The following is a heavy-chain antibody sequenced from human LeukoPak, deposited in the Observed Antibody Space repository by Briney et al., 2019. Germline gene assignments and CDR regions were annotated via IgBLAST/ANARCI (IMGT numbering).Heavy chain of an antibody. V-gene: IGHV3-23*01. D-gene: IGHD3-22*01. Sequence: GGSLRLSCAASGFTFSSYAMSWVRQAPGKGLEWVSGISGSGDNTYYADSVKGRFTISRDNTKNSLYLQMNGLRAEDTAVYYCARTRSSGYLTSDYWGQGILVTVSS. J-gene: IGHJ4*02. CDR3: ARTRSSGYLTSDY. CDR1: GFTFSSYA. CDR2: ISGSGDNT.